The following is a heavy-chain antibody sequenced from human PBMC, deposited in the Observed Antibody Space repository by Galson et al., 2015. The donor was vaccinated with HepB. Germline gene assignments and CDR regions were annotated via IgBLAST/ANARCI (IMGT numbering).Heavy chain of an antibody. CDR2: ISGSGGST. CDR3: AKAARRPGIAVAGKTYYYGMDV. D-gene: IGHD6-19*01. CDR1: GFTFSSYA. V-gene: IGHV3-23*01. J-gene: IGHJ6*02. Sequence: SLRLSCAASGFTFSSYAMSWVRQAPGKGLEWVSAISGSGGSTYYADSVKGRFTISRDNSKNTLYLQMNSLRAEDTAVYYCAKAARRPGIAVAGKTYYYGMDVWGQGTTVTVSS.